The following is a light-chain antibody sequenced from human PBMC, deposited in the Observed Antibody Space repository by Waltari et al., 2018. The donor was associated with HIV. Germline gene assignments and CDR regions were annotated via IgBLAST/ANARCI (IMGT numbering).Light chain of an antibody. V-gene: IGKV1D-13*01. CDR3: QQFNDLPPL. Sequence: AILLTQSPSSLSAAVVDSVTITCRASRGIITALAWYQQKPGRPPKLVIYDASTLESGVPSRFSGSGSVTDFTLTINSLQPEDSASYYCQQFNDLPPLFGGGTKVEI. CDR2: DAS. J-gene: IGKJ4*01. CDR1: RGIITA.